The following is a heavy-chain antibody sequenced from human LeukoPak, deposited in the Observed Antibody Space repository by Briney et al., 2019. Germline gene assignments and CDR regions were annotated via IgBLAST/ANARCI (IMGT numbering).Heavy chain of an antibody. V-gene: IGHV3-30-3*01. J-gene: IGHJ6*02. CDR1: GFTFSSYA. D-gene: IGHD3-16*02. CDR2: ISYDGSNK. Sequence: GGSLRLSCAASGFTFSSYAVHWVRQAPGKGLEWVAVISYDGSNKYYADSVKGRFTISRDNSKNTLYLQMNSLRAEDTAVYYCARSSLSTYGMDVWGQGTTVTVSS. CDR3: ARSSLSTYGMDV.